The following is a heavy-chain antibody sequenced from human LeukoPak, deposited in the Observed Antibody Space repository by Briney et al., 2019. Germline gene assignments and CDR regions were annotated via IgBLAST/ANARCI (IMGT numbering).Heavy chain of an antibody. CDR1: GGSLSSTGHY. D-gene: IGHD3-3*01. CDR2: VYYSGST. J-gene: IGHJ4*02. CDR3: ARSWGYDFWSGNLLDY. V-gene: IGHV4-39*07. Sequence: SETLSLTSTVSGGSLSSTGHYWAWIRQPPGKGLEWVGSVYYSGSTYYNPSLKSRVTVSIDMPKNQFSLKLSSVTAADTAMYYCARSWGYDFWSGNLLDYWGQGTLVTVSS.